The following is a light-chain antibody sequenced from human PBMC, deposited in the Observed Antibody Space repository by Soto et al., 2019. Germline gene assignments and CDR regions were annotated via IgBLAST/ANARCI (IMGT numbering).Light chain of an antibody. CDR2: DTS. CDR1: TGAVTSNHH. Sequence: QAVVTQEPSLTVSPGGTVTLTCGSSTGAVTSNHHPYWFQQKAGQAPSTLMYDTSNKHSWTPARFSGSLLGDKAALTLSGAQLEYESQYYCFLSYNAARVFGGGTMLTVL. CDR3: FLSYNAARV. V-gene: IGLV7-46*01. J-gene: IGLJ2*01.